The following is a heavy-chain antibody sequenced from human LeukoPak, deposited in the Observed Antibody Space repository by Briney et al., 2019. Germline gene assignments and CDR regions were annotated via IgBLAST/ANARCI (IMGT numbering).Heavy chain of an antibody. D-gene: IGHD2-15*01. Sequence: GASVKVSCKASRYTFTGYYMHWVRQAPGQGLEWMGWINPNSGGTNYAQKFQGRVTMTRDTSISTAYMELSGLRSDDTAVYYCARDRCSGGSCLAWFDPWGQGTLVTVSS. CDR3: ARDRCSGGSCLAWFDP. CDR2: INPNSGGT. V-gene: IGHV1-2*02. J-gene: IGHJ5*02. CDR1: RYTFTGYY.